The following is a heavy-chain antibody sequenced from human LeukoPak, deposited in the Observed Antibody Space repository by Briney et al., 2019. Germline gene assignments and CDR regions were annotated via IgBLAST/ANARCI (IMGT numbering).Heavy chain of an antibody. D-gene: IGHD3-3*01. V-gene: IGHV3-23*01. Sequence: GGSLRLSCAASGFTFSSYAMSWVRQAPGKGLEWVSAISGSGGSTYYADSVKGRFTISRDNSKNTLYLQMNSLRAEDTAVYYCAKALRITIFGVVIIVDAFDIWGQGTMVTASS. CDR1: GFTFSSYA. CDR2: ISGSGGST. J-gene: IGHJ3*02. CDR3: AKALRITIFGVVIIVDAFDI.